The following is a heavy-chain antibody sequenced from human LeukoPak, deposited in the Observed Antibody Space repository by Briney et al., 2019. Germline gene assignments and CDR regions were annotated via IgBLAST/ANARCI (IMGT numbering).Heavy chain of an antibody. Sequence: SETLSLTCTVSGGSISSYYWSWIRQPAGKGLEWIGRIYTSGSTNYNPSLKSRVTMSVDTSKNQFSLKLSSVTAADSAVYYCARDYYGSGSYFPRLDVWGQGTTVTVFS. CDR3: ARDYYGSGSYFPRLDV. D-gene: IGHD3-10*01. CDR2: IYTSGST. V-gene: IGHV4-4*07. J-gene: IGHJ6*02. CDR1: GGSISSYY.